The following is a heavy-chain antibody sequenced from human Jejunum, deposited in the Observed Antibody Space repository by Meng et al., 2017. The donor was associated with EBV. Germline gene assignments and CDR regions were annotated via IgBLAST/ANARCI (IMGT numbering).Heavy chain of an antibody. J-gene: IGHJ4*02. CDR1: GCHISSNNW. CDR2: IYHSGFV. CDR3: SHYIWGSYPAGAY. V-gene: IGHV4-4*02. D-gene: IGHD3-16*02. Sequence: LLTPSLTLIITCAGCGCHISSNNWWSWVPQTRGKGLEWIEEIYHSGFVNYHPSLKSRVTISVDKSKNQFSLRLTSVTAADTAVYYCSHYIWGSYPAGAYWGQGTLVTVSS.